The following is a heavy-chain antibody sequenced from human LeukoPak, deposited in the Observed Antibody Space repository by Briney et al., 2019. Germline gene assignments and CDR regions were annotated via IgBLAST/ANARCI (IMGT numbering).Heavy chain of an antibody. D-gene: IGHD6-19*01. V-gene: IGHV3-30*02. J-gene: IGHJ5*02. CDR1: GFIFSNYG. CDR2: IRYDESNK. CDR3: ATMQWLEGVDWFDP. Sequence: SGGPLSLFCAASGFIFSNYGMHGAPRAPGRGWEGGEFIRYDESNKFYADSVKGRFTISRDNSENILFLQMNSLRAEDTAVYYCATMQWLEGVDWFDPWGQGTLVTVSS.